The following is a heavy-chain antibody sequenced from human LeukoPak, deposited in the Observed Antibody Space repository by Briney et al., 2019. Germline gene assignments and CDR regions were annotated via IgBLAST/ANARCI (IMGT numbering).Heavy chain of an antibody. CDR3: ARDSGYSYGNYGMDV. Sequence: SVKVSCKASGYTFTSYDINWVRQATGQGLEWMGRIIPILGIANYAQKFQGRVTITADKSTSTAYMELSSLRSEDTAVYYCARDSGYSYGNYGMDVWGQGTTVTVSS. V-gene: IGHV1-69*04. CDR1: GYTFTSYD. CDR2: IIPILGIA. D-gene: IGHD5-18*01. J-gene: IGHJ6*02.